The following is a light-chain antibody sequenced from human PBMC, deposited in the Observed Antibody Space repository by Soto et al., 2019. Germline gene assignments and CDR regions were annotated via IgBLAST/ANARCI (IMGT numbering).Light chain of an antibody. V-gene: IGLV2-14*01. CDR1: GTDVGGYNY. CDR2: EVS. Sequence: QSVLTQPASVSGSPGQSITISCTGSGTDVGGYNYVSWYQQHPGKAPKLMIFEVSDRPSGVSDRFSGSKSGNTASLTISGLQADDEAHYYCSSYTNSGTFVLFGGGTKVTVL. CDR3: SSYTNSGTFVL. J-gene: IGLJ2*01.